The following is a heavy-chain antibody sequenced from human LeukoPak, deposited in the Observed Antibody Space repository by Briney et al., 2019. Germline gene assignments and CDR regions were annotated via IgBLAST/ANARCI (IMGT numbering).Heavy chain of an antibody. Sequence: PSETLSLTCTVSGDSISTYYWSWIRQPPGKGLEWIGYIYYSGTSGTTNYNPSLKSRVTISVDTSKNQFSLKLSSVTAADTAVYYCAREVGDYALIDYWGQGTLVTVSS. D-gene: IGHD4-17*01. CDR2: IYYSGTSGTT. J-gene: IGHJ4*02. V-gene: IGHV4-59*01. CDR3: AREVGDYALIDY. CDR1: GDSISTYY.